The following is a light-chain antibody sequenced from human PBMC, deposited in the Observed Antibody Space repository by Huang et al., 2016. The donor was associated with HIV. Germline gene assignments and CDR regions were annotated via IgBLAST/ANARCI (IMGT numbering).Light chain of an antibody. CDR1: QDISKS. Sequence: DIQMTQSPTSLSASAGDRVTINCQASQDISKSLNWYQQKPGKAPKLLIYDVSNLETWVPSRFSGSGSGTNFTFTISTLQPEDVGSYYCQQYDTLPTWTFGQGTKV. J-gene: IGKJ1*01. V-gene: IGKV1-33*01. CDR3: QQYDTLPTWT. CDR2: DVS.